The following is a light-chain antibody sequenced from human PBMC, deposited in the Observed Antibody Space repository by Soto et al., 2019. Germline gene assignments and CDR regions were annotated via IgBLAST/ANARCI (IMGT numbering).Light chain of an antibody. Sequence: SALTQPASVSGSPGQSITISCTGTSSDVGDYNYVSWYQQHPGKAPKLMIYEVSHRLSGVSNRFSGSKSGYTASLTISGLQDEDEADYYCSSYISNSIVVFGGGTKLTVL. V-gene: IGLV2-14*01. CDR3: SSYISNSIVV. CDR1: SSDVGDYNY. CDR2: EVS. J-gene: IGLJ2*01.